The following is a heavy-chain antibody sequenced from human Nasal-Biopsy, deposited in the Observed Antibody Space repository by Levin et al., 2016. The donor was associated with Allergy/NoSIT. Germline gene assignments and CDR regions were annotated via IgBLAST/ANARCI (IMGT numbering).Heavy chain of an antibody. V-gene: IGHV3-64*02. J-gene: IGHJ3*02. CDR3: ARSRTTLDAFDI. D-gene: IGHD4-11*01. CDR2: ITNNGGNT. Sequence: GESLKISCAASGFIFTNYAMHWVRQAPGKGLEYVSGITNNGGNTHYADSVRGRFTISRDNSKNTLYLRMGSLRGEDMAVYYCARSRTTLDAFDIWGQGTMVTVSS. CDR1: GFIFTNYA.